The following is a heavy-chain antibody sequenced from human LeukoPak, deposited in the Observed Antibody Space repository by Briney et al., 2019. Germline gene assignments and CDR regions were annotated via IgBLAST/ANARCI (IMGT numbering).Heavy chain of an antibody. CDR2: IYHSGST. Sequence: PSGTLSLTCAVSGGSISSSNRWSWVRQPPGKGLEWIGEIYHSGSTNYNPSLKSRVTISVDKSKNQFSLKLSSVTAADTAVYYCARALEYYYDSSRAFDMWGQETMVTVSS. V-gene: IGHV4-4*02. J-gene: IGHJ3*02. CDR1: GGSISSSNR. D-gene: IGHD3-22*01. CDR3: ARALEYYYDSSRAFDM.